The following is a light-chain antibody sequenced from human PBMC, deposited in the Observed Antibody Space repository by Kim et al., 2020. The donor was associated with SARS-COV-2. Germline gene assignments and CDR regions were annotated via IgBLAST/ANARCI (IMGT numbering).Light chain of an antibody. V-gene: IGLV3-1*01. Sequence: VSPEQTASITCSGDNLGDKYVCWYQQKPGQSPVLVMYEDNKRPSGIPERFAGSNSGNTATLTISGTQAMDEADYYCQAWDSSTVIFGGGTQLTVL. J-gene: IGLJ2*01. CDR2: EDN. CDR3: QAWDSSTVI. CDR1: NLGDKY.